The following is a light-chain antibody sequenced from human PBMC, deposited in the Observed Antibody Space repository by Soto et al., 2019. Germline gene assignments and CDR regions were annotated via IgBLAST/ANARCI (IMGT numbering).Light chain of an antibody. CDR1: QSIGDS. J-gene: IGKJ1*01. CDR3: QQYNGYSRT. CDR2: DVS. Sequence: DIQMTQSPSTLSASVGDRVTITCRASQSIGDSLAWYQQKPGKAPYLLISDVSSLERGVPSRFSGSGSGKEFTLTISSMQPDDFATFYCQQYNGYSRTFGQGTKVEI. V-gene: IGKV1-5*01.